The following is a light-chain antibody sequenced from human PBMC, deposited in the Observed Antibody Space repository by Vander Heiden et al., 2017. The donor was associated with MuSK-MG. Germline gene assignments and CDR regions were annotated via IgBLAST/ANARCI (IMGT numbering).Light chain of an antibody. CDR3: SSYTSSSTLV. V-gene: IGLV2-14*03. J-gene: IGLJ2*01. CDR2: DVS. CDR1: SSDVGGYNY. Sequence: QSALTQTASVSGSPGQSIPIPCTGTSSDVGGYNYVSCYQQHPGKAPKLMIYDVSNRPSRVSNRFSGSESGNTASLTISGLQAEDEADYYCSSYTSSSTLVFGGGTKLTVL.